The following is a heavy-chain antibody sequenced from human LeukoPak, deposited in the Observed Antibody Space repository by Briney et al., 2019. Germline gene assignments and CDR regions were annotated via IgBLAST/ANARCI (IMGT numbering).Heavy chain of an antibody. CDR3: ASQDGAVVPAAIRLGDYYYYYYMDV. D-gene: IGHD2-2*02. CDR1: GGTFSSYA. J-gene: IGHJ6*03. Sequence: SSVKVSCKASGGTFSSYAISWVRQAPGQGLEWVGGIIPIFGTANYAQKFQGRVTITADESTSTAYMELSSLRSEDTAVYYCASQDGAVVPAAIRLGDYYYYYYMDVWGKGTTVTVSS. CDR2: IIPIFGTA. V-gene: IGHV1-69*01.